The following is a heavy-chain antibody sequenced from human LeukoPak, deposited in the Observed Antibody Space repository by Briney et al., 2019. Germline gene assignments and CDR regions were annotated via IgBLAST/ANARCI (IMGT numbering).Heavy chain of an antibody. Sequence: ASVKVSCKASGYTFTGYYMHWVRQAPGQGLEWMGWINPNSGGTNYAQKFQGRVTMTRDTSISTAYMELSRLRSDDTAVYYCARAYYYGSGSYYNVPDYWGQGTLVTVSS. CDR2: INPNSGGT. J-gene: IGHJ4*02. CDR3: ARAYYYGSGSYYNVPDY. CDR1: GYTFTGYY. D-gene: IGHD3-10*01. V-gene: IGHV1-2*02.